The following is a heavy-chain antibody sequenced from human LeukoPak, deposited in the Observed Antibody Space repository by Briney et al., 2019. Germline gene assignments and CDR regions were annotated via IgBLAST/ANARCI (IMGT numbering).Heavy chain of an antibody. Sequence: GESLKISCKGSGYSFTDYWIGWVRQMPGKGLEWMGIIYPGDSDTRYSPSFEGQVTISADKSIGTAYLQWSSLKASDTAMYYCARLGMRVRGLLATSYFDYWGQGTLVTVSS. CDR1: GYSFTDYW. V-gene: IGHV5-51*01. CDR3: ARLGMRVRGLLATSYFDY. CDR2: IYPGDSDT. D-gene: IGHD3-10*01. J-gene: IGHJ4*02.